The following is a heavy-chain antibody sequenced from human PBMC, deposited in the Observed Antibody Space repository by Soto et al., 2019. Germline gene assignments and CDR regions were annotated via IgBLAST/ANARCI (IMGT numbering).Heavy chain of an antibody. J-gene: IGHJ5*02. CDR2: IYYSGST. D-gene: IGHD3-3*01. V-gene: IGHV4-39*01. CDR1: GGSISSSSYY. Sequence: SETLSLTCTASGGSISSSSYYWGWIRQPPGKGLEWIGSIYYSGSTYYNPSLKSRVTISVDTSKNQFSLKLSSVTAADTAVYYCARRRRYDFNWFDPWGQGTLVTVSS. CDR3: ARRRRYDFNWFDP.